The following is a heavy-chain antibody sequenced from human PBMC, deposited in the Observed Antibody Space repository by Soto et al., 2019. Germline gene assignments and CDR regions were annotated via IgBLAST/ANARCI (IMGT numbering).Heavy chain of an antibody. CDR1: GYTFTGYY. CDR3: ARAYCGGDCYSGGRTHFDY. V-gene: IGHV1-2*02. Sequence: ASVQVSCKASGYTFTGYYMHWVRQAPGQGIEWMGWINPHSGGTNYAQKFQGRVTMPRDTSISTAYMELSRLRSDDTAVYYCARAYCGGDCYSGGRTHFDYWGQGTLVTVSS. D-gene: IGHD2-21*02. CDR2: INPHSGGT. J-gene: IGHJ4*02.